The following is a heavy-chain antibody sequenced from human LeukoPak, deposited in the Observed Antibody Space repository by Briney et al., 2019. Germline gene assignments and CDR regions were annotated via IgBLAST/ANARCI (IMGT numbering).Heavy chain of an antibody. D-gene: IGHD6-19*01. V-gene: IGHV3-21*01. Sequence: PGGSLRLSCAASGFTFSSYSMNWVRQAPGKGLEWVSSISSSSSYIYYADSVKGRFTISRDNAKNSLYLQMNSLRAEDTAVYYCARGLASRSSGWYPCWGQGTLVTVSS. CDR2: ISSSSSYI. CDR1: GFTFSSYS. CDR3: ARGLASRSSGWYPC. J-gene: IGHJ4*02.